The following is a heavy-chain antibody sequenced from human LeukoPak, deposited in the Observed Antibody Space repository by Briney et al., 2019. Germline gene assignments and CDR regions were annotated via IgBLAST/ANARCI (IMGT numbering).Heavy chain of an antibody. J-gene: IGHJ4*02. CDR1: GFTFDDHT. V-gene: IGHV3-43*01. CDR3: AKSDHRGDGFNYDY. CDR2: ISGDGGVT. D-gene: IGHD5-24*01. Sequence: PGGSLRLSCAASGFTFDDHTMHWVRQAPGKGLEWVSLISGDGGVTKYAGSVKGRFTISRDNTKKSLYLQMNSLRTEDTALYYCAKSDHRGDGFNYDYWGQGTLVTVSS.